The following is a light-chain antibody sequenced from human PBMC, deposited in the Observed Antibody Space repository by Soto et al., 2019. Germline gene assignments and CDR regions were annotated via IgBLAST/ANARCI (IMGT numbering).Light chain of an antibody. CDR1: QSVSNNN. J-gene: IGKJ1*01. V-gene: IGKV3-20*01. Sequence: EIVLTQSPGTLSLSPGEGATLSCRASQSVSNNNLAWYRQKPGQSPRLLIYGASSRATGVPDRFSGSGSGTDFTLSISRVEPEDFAVYYCQQYDSSMWTFGQGTKVEIK. CDR2: GAS. CDR3: QQYDSSMWT.